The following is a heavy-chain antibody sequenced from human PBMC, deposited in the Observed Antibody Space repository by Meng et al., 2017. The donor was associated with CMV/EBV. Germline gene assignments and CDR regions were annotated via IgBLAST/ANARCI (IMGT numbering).Heavy chain of an antibody. CDR2: IYYSGST. D-gene: IGHD3-10*01. CDR3: ARDTMVRGGVWFDP. J-gene: IGHJ5*02. Sequence: SGGSISRGCYYWSWIRQHPGKGLEWIGYIYYSGSTYYNPSLKSRVTISVDTSKNQFSLKLSSVTAADTAVYYCARDTMVRGGVWFDPWGQGTLVTVSS. V-gene: IGHV4-31*02. CDR1: GGSISRGCYY.